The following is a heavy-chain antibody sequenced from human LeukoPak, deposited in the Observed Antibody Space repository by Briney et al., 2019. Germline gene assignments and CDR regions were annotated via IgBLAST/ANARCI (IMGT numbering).Heavy chain of an antibody. D-gene: IGHD6-19*01. Sequence: SETLSLTCTVSGGSISSSSYSWGWIRQPPGKGLEWIGSIYYSGSTYYNPSLKSRVTIFVDTSKNQFSLKLSSVTAADTAVYYCARRSSGWYNNWFDPWGQGTLVTVSS. CDR1: GGSISSSSYS. J-gene: IGHJ5*02. CDR3: ARRSSGWYNNWFDP. CDR2: IYYSGST. V-gene: IGHV4-39*01.